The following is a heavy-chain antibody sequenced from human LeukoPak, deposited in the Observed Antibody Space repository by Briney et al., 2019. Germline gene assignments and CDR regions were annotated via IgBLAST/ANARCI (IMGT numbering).Heavy chain of an antibody. J-gene: IGHJ3*02. CDR2: SYSGTNT. V-gene: IGHV3-66*01. CDR1: GFTVSRNY. CDR3: TLTSIRPLTSSWFDDALDI. Sequence: QPGGSLRLSCAASGFTVSRNYMTWVRQAPGKWLEWVSISYSGTNTYYADSVKGRFTISRDNSKNTLYLQMNSLRTEDTAVYYCTLTSIRPLTSSWFDDALDIWGLGTMVTVS. D-gene: IGHD6-13*01.